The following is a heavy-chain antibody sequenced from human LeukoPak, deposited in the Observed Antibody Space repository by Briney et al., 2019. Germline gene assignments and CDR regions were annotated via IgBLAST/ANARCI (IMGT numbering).Heavy chain of an antibody. V-gene: IGHV1-69*04. J-gene: IGHJ4*02. CDR1: GGTFSSYA. CDR3: AYDSPHQFDY. D-gene: IGHD3-22*01. CDR2: IIPILGIA. Sequence: ASVKVSCKASGGTFSSYAISWVRQAPGQGLEWMGRIIPILGIANYAQRFQGRVTITADKSTSTAYMELSSLRSEDTAVYYCAYDSPHQFDYWGQGTLVTVSS.